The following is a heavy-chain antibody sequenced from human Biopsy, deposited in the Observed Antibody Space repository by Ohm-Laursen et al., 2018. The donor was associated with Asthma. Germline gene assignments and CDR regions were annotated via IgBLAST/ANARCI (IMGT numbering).Heavy chain of an antibody. V-gene: IGHV3-30*04. D-gene: IGHD2-21*02. CDR1: GFTFDNYT. CDR3: ARGGLHYYEYYGMDV. Sequence: SLRLSCAASGFTFDNYTMHWVRQAPGKGLEWVTIISYDGRNTYYADSVEGRFTISRDNSKNTLFLQMRSLRPEDTAVYYCARGGLHYYEYYGMDVWGQGTTVTVSS. J-gene: IGHJ6*02. CDR2: ISYDGRNT.